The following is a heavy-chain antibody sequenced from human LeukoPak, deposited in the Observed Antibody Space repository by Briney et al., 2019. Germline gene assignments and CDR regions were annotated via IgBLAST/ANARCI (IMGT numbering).Heavy chain of an antibody. CDR2: ISGSGGST. D-gene: IGHD3-10*01. V-gene: IGHV3-23*01. CDR3: AKSYGSGSPPFDH. Sequence: GGSLRLSCAASGFTFSSYAMSWVRQAPGKGLEWVSAISGSGGSTYYADSVKGRFTISRDNPKNTLYLQMNSLGAEDTAVYYCAKSYGSGSPPFDHWGQGTLVTVSS. J-gene: IGHJ4*02. CDR1: GFTFSSYA.